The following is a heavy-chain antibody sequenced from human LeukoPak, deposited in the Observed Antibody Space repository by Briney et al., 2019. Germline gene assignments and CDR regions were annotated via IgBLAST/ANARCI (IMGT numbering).Heavy chain of an antibody. CDR2: IALSDSSA. D-gene: IGHD3-16*01. CDR3: TWGTSSTKIDY. V-gene: IGHV5-10-1*01. Sequence: GESLKISCKGFEYSFTSYWIGWVRQMPGKGLEWMGKIALSDSSATYSPSFQSHGTISVDKSINTAYLHWSSLQASDTAMYYCTWGTSSTKIDYWGQGTLVTVSS. CDR1: EYSFTSYW. J-gene: IGHJ4*02.